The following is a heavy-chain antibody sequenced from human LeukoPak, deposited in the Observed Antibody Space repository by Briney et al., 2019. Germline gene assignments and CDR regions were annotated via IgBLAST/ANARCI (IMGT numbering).Heavy chain of an antibody. J-gene: IGHJ4*02. D-gene: IGHD6-13*01. CDR3: TKGGSSWSRWDY. CDR2: IGGSGGAT. V-gene: IGHV3-23*01. CDR1: GLTVSSSY. Sequence: GGSLRLSCAASGLTVSSSYMSWVRQAPGKGLEWVSTIGGSGGATYYADSVKGRFTISRDNSKNTLDLHMNGLGVEDTAVYYCTKGGSSWSRWDYWGQGALVTVSS.